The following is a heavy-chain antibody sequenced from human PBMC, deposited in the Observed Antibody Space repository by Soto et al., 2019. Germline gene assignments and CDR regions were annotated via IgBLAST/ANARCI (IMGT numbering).Heavy chain of an antibody. CDR2: ISSSSSYI. V-gene: IGHV3-21*01. CDR3: ARVNLVVVAATACDH. Sequence: GSLRLSCATSGFTFSGCSRNGVRQNPGKGRRWDESISSSSSYIYYADSVKGRFTISRDNAKNSLYLQMNSLRAEDTAVYHCARVNLVVVAATACDHWGQGTLFQVSS. J-gene: IGHJ5*02. D-gene: IGHD2-15*01. CDR1: GFTFSGCS.